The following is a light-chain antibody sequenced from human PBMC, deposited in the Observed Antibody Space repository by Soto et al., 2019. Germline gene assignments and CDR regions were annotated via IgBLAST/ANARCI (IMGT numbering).Light chain of an antibody. Sequence: IVMTQSPVTLSVSPGERATLSCRASQSVSNNLAWYQQKPGQAPRLLIYGASTRATGIPARFSGSGSGTEFNLAISSLQSDDLAVYYCQHYNNWPPWTFGQGPKVEIK. V-gene: IGKV3-15*01. CDR1: QSVSNN. J-gene: IGKJ1*01. CDR2: GAS. CDR3: QHYNNWPPWT.